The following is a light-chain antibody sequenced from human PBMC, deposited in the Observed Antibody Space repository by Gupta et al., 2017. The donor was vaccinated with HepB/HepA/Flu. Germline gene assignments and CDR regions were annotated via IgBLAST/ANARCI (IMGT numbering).Light chain of an antibody. CDR1: QSVSTY. CDR2: DAS. Sequence: EIVLTQPPATLSLSPGERASLSCRASQSVSTYLAWYQQKPGQAPRLLIYDASNRATGVPARFSGSGSGTDFTLTISSLEPEDFAVYYCQQRSNWPPSLTFGGGTKVKIK. J-gene: IGKJ4*01. CDR3: QQRSNWPPSLT. V-gene: IGKV3-11*01.